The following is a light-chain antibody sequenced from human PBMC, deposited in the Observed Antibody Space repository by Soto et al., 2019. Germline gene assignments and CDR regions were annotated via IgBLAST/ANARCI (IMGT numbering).Light chain of an antibody. CDR2: DGF. CDR3: QQYDSDSRT. V-gene: IGKV1-5*01. Sequence: DIQLTQSPSTLSASVGDRVIIACRASQDIRAWLAWYQQKPGQDPKLLIYDGFDLQTGVPSRFSGATSGTEFTLTINGLQPDDFATYYCQQYDSDSRTFGQGTRVEVK. J-gene: IGKJ1*01. CDR1: QDIRAW.